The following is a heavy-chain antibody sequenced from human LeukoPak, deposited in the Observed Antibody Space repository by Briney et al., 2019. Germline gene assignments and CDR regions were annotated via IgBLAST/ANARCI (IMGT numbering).Heavy chain of an antibody. CDR2: ISGSGGST. CDR3: AKQVSYDFWSGMYYFDY. V-gene: IGHV3-23*01. D-gene: IGHD3-3*01. CDR1: GFTFSSYA. J-gene: IGHJ4*02. Sequence: PGGSLRLSCAASGFTFSSYAMSWVRQAPGKGLEWVSAISGSGGSTYYADSVKGRFTISRDNSKNTLYLQMNSLRAEDTAVYYRAKQVSYDFWSGMYYFDYWGQGTLVTVSS.